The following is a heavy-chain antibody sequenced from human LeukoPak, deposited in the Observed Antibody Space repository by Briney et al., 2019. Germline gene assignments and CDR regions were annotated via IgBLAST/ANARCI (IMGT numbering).Heavy chain of an antibody. CDR3: ARVGILTGLFDY. Sequence: ASVKVSCKASGYTFTGYYMHWVRQAPGQGLEWMGWINPNSGGTNYAQKFQGRVTMTGDTSISTAYMELSRLRSDDTAVYYCARVGILTGLFDYWGQGTLVTVSS. CDR1: GYTFTGYY. J-gene: IGHJ4*02. V-gene: IGHV1-2*02. CDR2: INPNSGGT. D-gene: IGHD3-9*01.